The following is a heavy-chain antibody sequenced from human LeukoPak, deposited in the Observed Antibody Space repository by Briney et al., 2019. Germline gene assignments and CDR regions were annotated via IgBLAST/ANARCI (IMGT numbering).Heavy chain of an antibody. CDR3: ARDPPEDEWNSLDS. D-gene: IGHD1-7*01. V-gene: IGHV4-59*01. J-gene: IGHJ4*02. Sequence: PSETLSLTCAVYGGSFNGYYWNWIRQPPGKGLEWIGFIHYSGLTVYSPSFQSRVTMSVDTSRNQFSLDLSSVTAADTALYYCARDPPEDEWNSLDSWGQGTLVTVSS. CDR2: IHYSGLT. CDR1: GGSFNGYY.